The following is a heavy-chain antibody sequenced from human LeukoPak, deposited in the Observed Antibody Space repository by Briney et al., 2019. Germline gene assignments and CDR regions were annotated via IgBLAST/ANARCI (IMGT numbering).Heavy chain of an antibody. Sequence: GGSLRLSCAPSGFTLSSYAMSWVRPAPGKGLEWVSSISGSGGTTYYADPVKGRFTISRDDSKNTLYLQMDSLRAEDTALYYCAKHNDFWSVSNWFDPWGQGTLVIVSS. J-gene: IGHJ5*02. CDR2: ISGSGGTT. CDR1: GFTLSSYA. CDR3: AKHNDFWSVSNWFDP. D-gene: IGHD3-3*01. V-gene: IGHV3-23*01.